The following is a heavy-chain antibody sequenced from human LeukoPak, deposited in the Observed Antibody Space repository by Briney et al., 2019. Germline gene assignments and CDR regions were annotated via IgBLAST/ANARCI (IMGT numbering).Heavy chain of an antibody. CDR1: GFTFGDYA. V-gene: IGHV3-49*04. J-gene: IGHJ4*02. Sequence: PPGGSLRLSCTASGFTFGDYAMSWVRQAPGKGLEWVGFIRSKAYGGTTEYAASVKGRFTISRDDSKSIAYLQMNSLKTEDTAVYYCTGEGGYFDYWGQGTLVTVSS. CDR3: TGEGGYFDY. CDR2: IRSKAYGGTT. D-gene: IGHD3-16*01.